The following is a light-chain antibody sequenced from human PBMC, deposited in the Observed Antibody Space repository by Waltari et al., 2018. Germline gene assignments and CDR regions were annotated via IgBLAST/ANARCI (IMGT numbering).Light chain of an antibody. CDR1: SAHRNYA. J-gene: IGLJ2*01. CDR3: QAWGTGTV. Sequence: QLVLTQSPSASASLGASVKLTCTLSSAHRNYAIAWHQQQPERGPRFLMRVNSVGGHYRGDGIPVRFSGSSSGPERYLTISGLQSEDEAAYYCQAWGTGTVFGGGTKLAVL. V-gene: IGLV4-69*01. CDR2: VNSVGGH.